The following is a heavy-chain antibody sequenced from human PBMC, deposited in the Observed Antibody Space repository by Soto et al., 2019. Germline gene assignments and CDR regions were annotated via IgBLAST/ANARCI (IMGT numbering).Heavy chain of an antibody. Sequence: QVQLQESGPGLVKPSQTLSLTCTVSGGSISRADYYWSWIRQPPGKGLAWIGYFHSSGATYKDPSLKSRVTISVDTSTNQTSMKLDSVTAADTAVYYCASIWFGDFDYWGHGTLVTVSS. J-gene: IGHJ4*01. CDR2: FHSSGAT. D-gene: IGHD3-10*01. CDR3: ASIWFGDFDY. V-gene: IGHV4-30-4*01. CDR1: GGSISRADYY.